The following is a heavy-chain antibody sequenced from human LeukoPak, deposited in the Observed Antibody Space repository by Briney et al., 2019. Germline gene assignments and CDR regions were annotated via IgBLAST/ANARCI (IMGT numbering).Heavy chain of an antibody. Sequence: GGSLRLSCAASGFTFDDYAMHWVRQAPGKGLEWVSGISWNSGSIGYADSVKGRFTISRDNAKNSLYLQMNSLRAEDTALYYCAKVTHVEMATIFDYWGQGTLVTVSS. CDR1: GFTFDDYA. D-gene: IGHD5-24*01. J-gene: IGHJ4*02. CDR3: AKVTHVEMATIFDY. CDR2: ISWNSGSI. V-gene: IGHV3-9*01.